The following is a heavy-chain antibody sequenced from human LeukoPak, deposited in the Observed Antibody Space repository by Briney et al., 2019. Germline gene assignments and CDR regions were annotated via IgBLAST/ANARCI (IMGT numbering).Heavy chain of an antibody. D-gene: IGHD6-13*01. CDR3: AREMVHWDSSWYDPYYYYYMDV. CDR2: TYYSGST. CDR1: GGSISSSSYY. J-gene: IGHJ6*03. V-gene: IGHV4-39*07. Sequence: SETLSLTCTVSGGSISSSSYYWGWIRQPPGKGLEWIGSTYYSGSTYYNPSLKSRVTISVDTSKNQFSLKLSSVTAADTAVYYCAREMVHWDSSWYDPYYYYYMDVWGKGTTVTVSS.